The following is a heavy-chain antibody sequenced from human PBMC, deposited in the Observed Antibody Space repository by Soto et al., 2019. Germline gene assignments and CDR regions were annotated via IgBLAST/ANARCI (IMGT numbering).Heavy chain of an antibody. V-gene: IGHV4-30-2*01. CDR2: IYPGGNS. J-gene: IGHJ1*01. CDR3: ARLVGVAISP. CDR1: RGSISSGHYP. D-gene: IGHD2-21*01. Sequence: PSETLSLTGAVSRGSISSGHYPWTWIWQPPMKGLEGIGYIYPGGNSYYSPSLKTRVTIALDTAKSLVSLRVNSVTAADTAVYYCARLVGVAISPWGPGSLVTVSS.